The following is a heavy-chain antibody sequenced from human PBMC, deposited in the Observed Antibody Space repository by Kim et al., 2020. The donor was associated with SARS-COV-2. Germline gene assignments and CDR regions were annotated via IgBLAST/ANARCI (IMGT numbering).Heavy chain of an antibody. J-gene: IGHJ4*02. V-gene: IGHV3-30*07. D-gene: IGHD6-25*01. CDR3: AREELESSGWEGGVDY. Sequence: SGKGRFTISRDKSKNTLYLQMNSLRAEDTAVYYCAREELESSGWEGGVDYWGQGTLVTVSS.